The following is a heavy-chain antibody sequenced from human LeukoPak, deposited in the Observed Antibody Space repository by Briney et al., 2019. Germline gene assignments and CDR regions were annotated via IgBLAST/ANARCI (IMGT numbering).Heavy chain of an antibody. CDR3: ATPPHYGSGSYTY. CDR1: GGSISSYY. Sequence: SETLSLTCTVSGGSISSYYWSWIRQPPGKGLEWIGYIYYSGSTNYNPSLKSRVTISVDTSKNQFSLKLSSVTAADTAVYYCATPPHYGSGSYTYWGQGTLVTVSS. CDR2: IYYSGST. J-gene: IGHJ4*02. V-gene: IGHV4-59*12. D-gene: IGHD3-10*01.